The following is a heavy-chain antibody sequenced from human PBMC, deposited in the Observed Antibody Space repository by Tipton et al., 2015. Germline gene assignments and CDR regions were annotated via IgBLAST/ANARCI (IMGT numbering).Heavy chain of an antibody. J-gene: IGHJ4*02. CDR2: ISWSSGKI. Sequence: RSLRLSCTASGMNFDDKAMHWVRQGPGKGLEWVAGISWSSGKIAYADSVKGRFTFFRDNAKNSLHLQLNNLRAEDTAVYYCARSGGYGWDFWGQGTLVTVSS. V-gene: IGHV3-9*01. CDR3: ARSGGYGWDF. CDR1: GMNFDDKA. D-gene: IGHD5-12*01.